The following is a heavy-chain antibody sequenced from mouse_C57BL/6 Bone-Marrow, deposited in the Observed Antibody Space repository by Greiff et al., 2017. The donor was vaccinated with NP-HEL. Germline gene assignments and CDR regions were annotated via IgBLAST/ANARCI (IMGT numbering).Heavy chain of an antibody. CDR2: IRSKRSNYAT. V-gene: IGHV10-3*01. D-gene: IGHD2-4*01. CDR3: VRDKDDYDGGAYAMDY. Sequence: EVQLQESGGGLVQPKGSLKLSCAASGFTFNTYAMHWVRQAPGKGLEWVARIRSKRSNYATYYADSVKDRFTISRDDSQSMLYLQMNNLKTEDTDMDYCVRDKDDYDGGAYAMDYWGQGTSVTVSS. J-gene: IGHJ4*01. CDR1: GFTFNTYA.